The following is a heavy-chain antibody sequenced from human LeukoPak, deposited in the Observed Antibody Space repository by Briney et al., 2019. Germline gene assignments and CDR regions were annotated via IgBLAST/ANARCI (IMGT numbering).Heavy chain of an antibody. D-gene: IGHD4-11*01. Sequence: GGSLRLSCAASGFTFSSYGMSWVRQAPGKGLEWVSAISGSGGSTYYAASVKGRFTVSRDNSKTTMFLQMNSLRVEDTALYYCARGARLQPMGEFWGQGTLVTVSS. CDR3: ARGARLQPMGEF. CDR1: GFTFSSYG. CDR2: ISGSGGST. J-gene: IGHJ4*02. V-gene: IGHV3-23*01.